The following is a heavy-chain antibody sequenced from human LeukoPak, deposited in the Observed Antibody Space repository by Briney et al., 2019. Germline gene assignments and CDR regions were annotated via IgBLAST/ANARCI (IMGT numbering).Heavy chain of an antibody. CDR2: ISGSGGST. CDR3: AEEVGNSYPTFDY. Sequence: GGSLRLSCAASGFTFSNYVMSWVRQAPGKGLEWVSSISGSGGSTYYADSVKGRFTISRDNSKNTLYLQMNSLRVEDTAVYNCAEEVGNSYPTFDYWGQGTLVTVSS. D-gene: IGHD1-26*01. V-gene: IGHV3-23*01. J-gene: IGHJ4*02. CDR1: GFTFSNYV.